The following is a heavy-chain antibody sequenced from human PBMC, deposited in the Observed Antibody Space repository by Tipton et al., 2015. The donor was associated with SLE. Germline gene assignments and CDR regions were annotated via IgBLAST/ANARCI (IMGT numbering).Heavy chain of an antibody. Sequence: SLRLSCAASGFIFSTYGMHWVRQAPGKGLKWVAFIQYDGSNIYYADSVKGRFTISRDNSKSTLSLQMNSLRPEDTAVYYCANIRARYCTGGSCYNPDYWGQGTLVTVSS. CDR2: IQYDGSNI. CDR3: ANIRARYCTGGSCYNPDY. D-gene: IGHD2-15*01. CDR1: GFIFSTYG. J-gene: IGHJ4*02. V-gene: IGHV3-30*02.